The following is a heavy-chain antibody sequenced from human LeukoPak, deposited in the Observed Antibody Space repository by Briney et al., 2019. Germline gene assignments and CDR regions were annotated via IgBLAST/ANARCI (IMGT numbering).Heavy chain of an antibody. CDR3: WGRVWGGPESVDYYYYMDV. Sequence: GGSLRLSCAASGFTFSSYAMSWVRQAPGKGLEWVSATSGSGGSTYYADSVKGRFTISRDNSKNTLYLQMNSLRAEDTAVYYCWGRVWGGPESVDYYYYMDVWSKGTTVTVSS. D-gene: IGHD1-14*01. J-gene: IGHJ6*03. CDR2: TSGSGGST. V-gene: IGHV3-23*01. CDR1: GFTFSSYA.